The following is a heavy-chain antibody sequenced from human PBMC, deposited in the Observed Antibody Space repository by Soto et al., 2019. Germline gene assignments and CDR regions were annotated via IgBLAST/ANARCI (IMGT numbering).Heavy chain of an antibody. V-gene: IGHV3-74*01. J-gene: IGHJ4*02. D-gene: IGHD6-19*01. CDR2: INSDGSST. CDR3: AHSGVAGPFDY. CDR1: GFTFSSYW. Sequence: GGSLRLSCAASGFTFSSYWMHWVRQAPGKGLVWVSRINSDGSSTSYADSVKGRFTISRDNAKNTLYLQMNSLRAEDTAVYYCAHSGVAGPFDYWGQGTLATVSS.